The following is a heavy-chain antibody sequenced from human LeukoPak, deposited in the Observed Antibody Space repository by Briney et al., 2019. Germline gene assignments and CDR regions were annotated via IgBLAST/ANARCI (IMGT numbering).Heavy chain of an antibody. Sequence: GGSLRLSCVATGFTFSDYHMIWLRQAPGKGLEWVSYISSSGSTIYYADSVKGRFTISRDNAKNSLYLQMNSLRAEDTAVYYCARDDDAFSKYSYGYFDYWGQGTLVTVSS. CDR1: GFTFSDYH. J-gene: IGHJ4*02. D-gene: IGHD5-18*01. CDR3: ARDDDAFSKYSYGYFDY. V-gene: IGHV3-11*04. CDR2: ISSSGSTI.